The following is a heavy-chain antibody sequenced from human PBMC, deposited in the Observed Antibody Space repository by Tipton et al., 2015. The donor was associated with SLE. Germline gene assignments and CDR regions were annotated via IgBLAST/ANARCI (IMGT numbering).Heavy chain of an antibody. J-gene: IGHJ6*02. Sequence: TLSLTCTVSGASVGHSSYYWGWIRQPPGKGLEWIGSILYNGVTSYNPSLKSRITISLDTSKNQFSLKLTSMTAADTAVYYCARTAVLAAIMMDVWGQGTAVTVSS. CDR2: ILYNGVT. CDR1: GASVGHSSYY. CDR3: ARTAVLAAIMMDV. D-gene: IGHD2-2*01. V-gene: IGHV4-39*07.